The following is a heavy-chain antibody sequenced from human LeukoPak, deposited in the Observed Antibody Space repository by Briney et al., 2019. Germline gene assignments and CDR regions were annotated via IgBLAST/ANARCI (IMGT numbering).Heavy chain of an antibody. D-gene: IGHD4-17*01. Sequence: GRPLRLFCAASGFTFSDSGMHWVRQAPGKGLEWVAIISFDGSRRFYADSVRGRFTVSRDNSKNTLFLQMDSLSADDTGVYYCAKEGTDYGDYPYFFDYWGQGTLVTVSS. J-gene: IGHJ4*02. CDR2: ISFDGSRR. V-gene: IGHV3-30*18. CDR3: AKEGTDYGDYPYFFDY. CDR1: GFTFSDSG.